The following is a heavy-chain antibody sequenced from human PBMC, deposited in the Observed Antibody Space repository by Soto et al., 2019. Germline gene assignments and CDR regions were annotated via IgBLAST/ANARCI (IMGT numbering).Heavy chain of an antibody. CDR1: GSSISTVGVG. D-gene: IGHD2-2*02. Sequence: QITLKESGPTLVKPTQTLPLTCTVSGSSISTVGVGGGGIRQPPGKALEPLEVIYWNDDKQYSPSLKSRLTIPKDTPKNQVVLTMTNVEPLDTGTYYCAHRPLAYRYYFDYWGQGILGTVSS. CDR3: AHRPLAYRYYFDY. V-gene: IGHV2-5*01. CDR2: IYWNDDK. J-gene: IGHJ4*02.